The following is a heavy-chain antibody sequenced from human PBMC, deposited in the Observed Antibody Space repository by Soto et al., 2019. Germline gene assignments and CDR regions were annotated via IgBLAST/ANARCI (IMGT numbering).Heavy chain of an antibody. J-gene: IGHJ3*02. CDR1: GFTFSSYG. CDR3: AKRTNWNDEDAFDI. CDR2: ISYDGSNK. V-gene: IGHV3-30*18. Sequence: GGSLRLSCAASGFTFSSYGMHWVRQAPGKGLEWVAVISYDGSNKYYADSVKGRFTISRDNSKNTLYLQMNSLRAEDTAVYYCAKRTNWNDEDAFDIWGQGTMVTVSS. D-gene: IGHD1-1*01.